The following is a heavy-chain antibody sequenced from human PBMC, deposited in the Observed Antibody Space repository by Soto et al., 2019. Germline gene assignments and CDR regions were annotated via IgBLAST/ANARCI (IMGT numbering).Heavy chain of an antibody. Sequence: QVQLVESGGGVVQPGRSLRLSCAASGFIFSSYGMHWVRQAPGKGLEWVAVIWYDGSNKYYADSVKGRVTISRDNSKNTRYLQMNCLSAENTAVYYCASSIAVAGAFDYWGQGTLVTVSS. J-gene: IGHJ4*02. CDR1: GFIFSSYG. CDR3: ASSIAVAGAFDY. CDR2: IWYDGSNK. D-gene: IGHD6-19*01. V-gene: IGHV3-33*01.